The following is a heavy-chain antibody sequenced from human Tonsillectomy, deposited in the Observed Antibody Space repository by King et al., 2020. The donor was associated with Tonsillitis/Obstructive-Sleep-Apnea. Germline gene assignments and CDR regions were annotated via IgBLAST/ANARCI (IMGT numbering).Heavy chain of an antibody. Sequence: VQLVESGGGMVQPGGSLRLSCEASGFPFSSYSMIWVRQAPGKGLEWVSSISSSGGSTYSAEPVKGRFTISRDNSKNTLFLQLNSLRAENTPVYYCPKGSIFGRSSGSSYIAYWGQGTRVTVS. CDR2: ISSSGGST. D-gene: IGHD6-6*01. J-gene: IGHJ4*02. CDR3: PKGSIFGRSSGSSYIAY. CDR1: GFPFSSYS. V-gene: IGHV3-23*04.